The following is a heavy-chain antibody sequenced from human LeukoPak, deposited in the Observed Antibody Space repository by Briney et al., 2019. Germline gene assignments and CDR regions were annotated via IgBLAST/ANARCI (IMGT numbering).Heavy chain of an antibody. CDR2: INPSGGST. CDR1: GYTFTSYY. D-gene: IGHD2-15*01. V-gene: IGHV1-46*01. CDR3: ARAPPGYCSGGSCYLLPESVDY. J-gene: IGHJ4*02. Sequence: ASVKVPCKVSGYTFTSYYMHWVRQAPGQGLEWMGIINPSGGSTSYAQKFQGRVTMTRDTSTSTVYMELSSLRSEDTAVYYCARAPPGYCSGGSCYLLPESVDYWGQGTLVTVSS.